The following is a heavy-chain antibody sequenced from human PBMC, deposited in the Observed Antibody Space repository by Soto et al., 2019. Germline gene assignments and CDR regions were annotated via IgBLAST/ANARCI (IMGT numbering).Heavy chain of an antibody. V-gene: IGHV4-34*01. J-gene: IGHJ4*02. CDR3: ARAPSYYYDSSGYYYPYYFDY. CDR2: INHSGST. CDR1: GGSFSGYY. D-gene: IGHD3-22*01. Sequence: SEILSLTCAVYGGSFSGYYWSWIRQPPGKGLEWIGEINHSGSTNYNPSLKSRVTISVDTSKNQFSLKLSSVTAADTAVYYCARAPSYYYDSSGYYYPYYFDYWGQGTLVTVSS.